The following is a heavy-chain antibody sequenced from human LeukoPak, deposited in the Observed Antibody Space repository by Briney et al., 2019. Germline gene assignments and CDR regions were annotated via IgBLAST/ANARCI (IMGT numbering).Heavy chain of an antibody. D-gene: IGHD6-19*01. CDR3: ARDVFGSGWYPFDY. Sequence: AAVKVSCKASGYTFTGYYMRWVRQAPGQGLEWMGWINPNSGGTNYAQKFQGRVTMTRDTSISTAYMELSRLRSDDTAVYYCARDVFGSGWYPFDYWGQGTLVTVSS. J-gene: IGHJ4*02. CDR2: INPNSGGT. V-gene: IGHV1-2*02. CDR1: GYTFTGYY.